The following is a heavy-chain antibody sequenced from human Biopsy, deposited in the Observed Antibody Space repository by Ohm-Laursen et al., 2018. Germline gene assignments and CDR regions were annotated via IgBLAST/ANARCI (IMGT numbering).Heavy chain of an antibody. Sequence: GSSVKVSCKASGGAFTNYAINWVRQAPGHGLEWMGGIITVSETAGYAEGFQGRVTITADVTTTTAYMDLSGLRSEDTAVYYCVAYPSSGFFENNDDFAMDVWGQGTTVIVPS. V-gene: IGHV1-69*01. CDR3: VAYPSSGFFENNDDFAMDV. CDR1: GGAFTNYA. J-gene: IGHJ6*02. CDR2: IITVSETA. D-gene: IGHD6-19*01.